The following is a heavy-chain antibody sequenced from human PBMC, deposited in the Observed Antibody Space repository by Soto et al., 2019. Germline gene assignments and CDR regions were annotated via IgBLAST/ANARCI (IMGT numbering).Heavy chain of an antibody. D-gene: IGHD3-10*01. V-gene: IGHV1-69*13. CDR2: IIPIFGTA. J-gene: IGHJ6*02. Sequence: SVKVSCKASGGTFSSYAISWVRQAPGQGLEWMGGIIPIFGTANYAQKFQGRGTITADESTSTAYRELSSLRAEDTAVYYCAKRPVWFGESYGMDVWGQGTTVTVSS. CDR1: GGTFSSYA. CDR3: AKRPVWFGESYGMDV.